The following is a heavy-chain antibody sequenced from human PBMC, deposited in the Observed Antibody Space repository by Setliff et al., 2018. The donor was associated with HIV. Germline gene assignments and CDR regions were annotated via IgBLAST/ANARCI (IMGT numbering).Heavy chain of an antibody. V-gene: IGHV4-30-4*08. CDR3: AREEKLSAVAGTMYYYYAMDV. D-gene: IGHD6-19*01. CDR1: GDSISSDDHY. CDR2: IFNTGST. J-gene: IGHJ6*02. Sequence: KASETLSLTCTVSGDSISSDDHYWSWIRQTPGKGLEWIGYIFNTGSTYYKSSLASRLTMSIDTSRNQFSLKLSSVTAADTAVYYCAREEKLSAVAGTMYYYYAMDVWGQGTTVTVSS.